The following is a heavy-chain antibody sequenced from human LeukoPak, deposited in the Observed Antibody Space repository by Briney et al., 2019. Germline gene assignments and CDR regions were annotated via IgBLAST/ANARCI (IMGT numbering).Heavy chain of an antibody. J-gene: IGHJ4*02. CDR3: ARDLLNDEGSSYFFDQ. Sequence: GGSLRLSCAASGFTFSSYSMNWVRQAPGKGLEWVSYISKSSDRIYHADSVKGRFTISRDNAKNSLYLQMDSPRAEDTAVYYCARDLLNDEGSSYFFDQWGQGTPVTVSS. V-gene: IGHV3-48*04. CDR2: ISKSSDRI. CDR1: GFTFSSYS. D-gene: IGHD2-2*01.